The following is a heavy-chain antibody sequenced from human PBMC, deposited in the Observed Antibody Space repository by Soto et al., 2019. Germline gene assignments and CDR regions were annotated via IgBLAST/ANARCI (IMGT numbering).Heavy chain of an antibody. Sequence: GGSLRLSCAASGFTFSNYGMQWGRQAPGKGLEWVAVISDDGVSKYYADSVRGRFTISRDNSESAVFLQMNSLRPDDTALYFCARAYYFGSGTSYTLYYWGQGTQVTVSS. CDR2: ISDDGVSK. V-gene: IGHV3-30*03. J-gene: IGHJ4*02. CDR1: GFTFSNYG. CDR3: ARAYYFGSGTSYTLYY. D-gene: IGHD3-10*01.